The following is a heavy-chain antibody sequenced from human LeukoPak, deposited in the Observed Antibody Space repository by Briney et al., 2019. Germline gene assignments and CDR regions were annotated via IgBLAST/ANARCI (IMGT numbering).Heavy chain of an antibody. CDR1: GFTFSSNW. CDR2: INPSGSFT. D-gene: IGHD3-10*01. CDR3: ARDMIRGVVNN. V-gene: IGHV3-74*01. J-gene: IGHJ4*02. Sequence: GGSLRLSCAASGFTFSSNWMHWVRQVPGKRLVWVSLINPSGSFTTYADSVKGRFTISRDNAKNRLYMQMNSLRVEDTAVYYCARDMIRGVVNNWGQGALVTVSS.